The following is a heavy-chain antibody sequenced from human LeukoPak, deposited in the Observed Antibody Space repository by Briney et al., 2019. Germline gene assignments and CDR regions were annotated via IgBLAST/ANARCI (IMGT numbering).Heavy chain of an antibody. Sequence: NSSETLSLTCTVSGGSISSGGYYWSWIRQHPGKGLEWIGYIYYSGSTYYNPSLKSRVTISVDTSKNQFSLKLSSVTAADTAVYYCAREVMVRGVKYFDYWGQGTLVTVSS. J-gene: IGHJ4*02. V-gene: IGHV4-31*03. CDR3: AREVMVRGVKYFDY. CDR2: IYYSGST. CDR1: GGSISSGGYY. D-gene: IGHD3-10*01.